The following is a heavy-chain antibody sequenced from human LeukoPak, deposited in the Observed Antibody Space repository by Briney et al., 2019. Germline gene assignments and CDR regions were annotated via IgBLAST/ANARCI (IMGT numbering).Heavy chain of an antibody. CDR3: ARDRSGNYYDSSGYPLWGFFDY. J-gene: IGHJ4*02. Sequence: GGSVKVSCKASGYTFTSYGLNWVRQAPGQGLGWMGWISTYNGNTHYAQKFQGRVTMTTDTSTSTAYMELSSLRSEDTAVYYCARDRSGNYYDSSGYPLWGFFDYWGQGTLVTVSS. D-gene: IGHD3-22*01. V-gene: IGHV1-18*01. CDR1: GYTFTSYG. CDR2: ISTYNGNT.